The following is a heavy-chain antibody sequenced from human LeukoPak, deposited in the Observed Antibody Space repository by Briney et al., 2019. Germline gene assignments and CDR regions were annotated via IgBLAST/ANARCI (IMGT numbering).Heavy chain of an antibody. D-gene: IGHD2-15*01. V-gene: IGHV1-2*02. J-gene: IGHJ4*02. CDR2: INPSSGGT. Sequence: GASVKVSCKASGYTFTGYYMHWVRQAPGQGLEWMGWINPSSGGTNYAQKFQGRVTMTRDTSISTAYMELSRLRSDDTAVYYCARDPRSRYCSGGSCPYFDYWGQGTLVTVSS. CDR1: GYTFTGYY. CDR3: ARDPRSRYCSGGSCPYFDY.